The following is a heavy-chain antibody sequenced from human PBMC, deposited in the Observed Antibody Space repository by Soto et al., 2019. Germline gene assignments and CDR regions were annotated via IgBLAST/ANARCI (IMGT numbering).Heavy chain of an antibody. CDR2: IYPGDSDT. CDR1: GYSFTSYW. D-gene: IGHD2-2*01. Sequence: GESLKISCKGSGYSFTSYWIGWVRQMPGKGLEWMGIIYPGDSDTRYSPSFQGQVTISAGKPISTAYLQWSSLKASDTAMYYCARQVYCSSTSCYSKDAFDIWGQGTMVTVSS. V-gene: IGHV5-51*01. CDR3: ARQVYCSSTSCYSKDAFDI. J-gene: IGHJ3*02.